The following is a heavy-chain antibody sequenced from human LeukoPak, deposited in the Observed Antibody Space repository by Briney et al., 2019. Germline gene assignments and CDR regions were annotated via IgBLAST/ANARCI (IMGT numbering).Heavy chain of an antibody. V-gene: IGHV1-69*13. Sequence: GASVKVSCKASGGTFSSYAISWVRQAPGQGLEWVGGIIPIFGTANYAQKFQGRVTITADGSTNTAYMELSSLRSEDTAVYYCARDRDSSSWYMTFDIWGQGTMVTVSS. CDR3: ARDRDSSSWYMTFDI. J-gene: IGHJ3*02. D-gene: IGHD6-13*01. CDR1: GGTFSSYA. CDR2: IIPIFGTA.